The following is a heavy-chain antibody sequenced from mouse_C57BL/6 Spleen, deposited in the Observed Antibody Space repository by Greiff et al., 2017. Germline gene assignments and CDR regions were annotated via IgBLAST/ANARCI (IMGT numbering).Heavy chain of an antibody. CDR1: GYTFTSYW. Sequence: QVQLKQPGAELVRPGSSVKLSCKASGYTFTSYWMDWVKQRPGQGLEWIGNIYPSDSETHYNQKFKDKATLTVDKSSSTAYMQLSSLTSEDSAVYYCARLMVPFAYWGQGTLVTVSA. V-gene: IGHV1-61*01. J-gene: IGHJ3*01. CDR3: ARLMVPFAY. D-gene: IGHD1-1*02. CDR2: IYPSDSET.